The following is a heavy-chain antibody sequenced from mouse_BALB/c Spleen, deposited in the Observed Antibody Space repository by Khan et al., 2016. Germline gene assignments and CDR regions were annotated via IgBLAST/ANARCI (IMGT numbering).Heavy chain of an antibody. CDR1: CYSITSDYA. CDR2: ISYSGST. CDR3: ATTVVAPRFAY. J-gene: IGHJ3*01. V-gene: IGHV3-2*02. Sequence: EVQLQSSLPFLFPPSHSLSLTCTFTCYSITSDYAWNWIRQFPGNKLEWMGYISYSGSTSYNPSLKSRISITRDTSKNQFFLQLNSVTTEDTATYYCATTVVAPRFAYWGQGTLVTVSA. D-gene: IGHD1-1*01.